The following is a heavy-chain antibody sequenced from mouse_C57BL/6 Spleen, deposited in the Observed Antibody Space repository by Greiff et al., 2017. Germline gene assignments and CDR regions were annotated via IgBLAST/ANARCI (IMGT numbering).Heavy chain of an antibody. J-gene: IGHJ3*01. CDR2: ISSGSSTI. CDR3: ARRDGYDAWFAY. D-gene: IGHD2-2*01. CDR1: GFTFSDYG. Sequence: DVHLVESGGGLVKPGGSLKLSCAASGFTFSDYGMHWVRQAPEKGLEWVAYISSGSSTIYYADTVKGRFTISRDNAKNTLFLKMTSLRSEDTAMYYCARRDGYDAWFAYWGQGTLVTVSA. V-gene: IGHV5-17*01.